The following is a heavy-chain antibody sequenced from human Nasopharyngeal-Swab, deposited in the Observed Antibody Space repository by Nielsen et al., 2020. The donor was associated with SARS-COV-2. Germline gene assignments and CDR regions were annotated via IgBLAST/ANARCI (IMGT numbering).Heavy chain of an antibody. V-gene: IGHV3-30*18. Sequence: SCAASGFTFSSYGMHWVRQAPGKGLEWVAVISYDGSNKYYADSVKGRFTISRDNSKNTLYLQMNSLRAEDTAVYYCAKDWQWLVWGDAFDIWGQGTMVTVSS. CDR1: GFTFSSYG. CDR3: AKDWQWLVWGDAFDI. CDR2: ISYDGSNK. D-gene: IGHD6-19*01. J-gene: IGHJ3*02.